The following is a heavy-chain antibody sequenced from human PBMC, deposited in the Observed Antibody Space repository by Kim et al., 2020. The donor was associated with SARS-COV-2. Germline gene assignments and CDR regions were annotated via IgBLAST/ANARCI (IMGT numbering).Heavy chain of an antibody. CDR2: ISYDGSNK. Sequence: GGSLRLSCAASGFTFSSYAMHWVRQAPGKGLEWVAVISYDGSNKYYADSVKGRFTISRDNSKNTLYLQMNSLRAEDTAVYYCARANDFWSVIQRRARFSLDYWGQGTLVTVSS. CDR1: GFTFSSYA. V-gene: IGHV3-30-3*01. CDR3: ARANDFWSVIQRRARFSLDY. D-gene: IGHD3-3*01. J-gene: IGHJ4*02.